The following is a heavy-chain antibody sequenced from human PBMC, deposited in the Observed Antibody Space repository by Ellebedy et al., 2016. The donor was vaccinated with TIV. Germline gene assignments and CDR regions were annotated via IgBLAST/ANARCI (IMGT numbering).Heavy chain of an antibody. D-gene: IGHD6-13*01. CDR1: GYTFTSYY. V-gene: IGHV1-46*01. J-gene: IGHJ4*02. CDR2: INPSGGST. CDR3: ARDTAAAGSPFDY. Sequence: ASVKVSXXASGYTFTSYYMHWVRQAPGQGLEWMGIINPSGGSTSYAQKFQGRVTMTRDTSTSTVYMELSSLRSEDTAVYYCARDTAAAGSPFDYWGQGTLVTVSS.